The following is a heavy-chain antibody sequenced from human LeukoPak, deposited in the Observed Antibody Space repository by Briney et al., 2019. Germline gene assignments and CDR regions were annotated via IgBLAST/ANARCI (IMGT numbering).Heavy chain of an antibody. J-gene: IGHJ4*02. CDR3: AREAVHYGSGSLDY. D-gene: IGHD3-10*01. CDR2: IHSSGST. V-gene: IGHV4-4*07. CDR1: GGSISSYY. Sequence: SETLSLTCTVSGGSISSYYWSWIRQPAGKGLEWIGRIHSSGSTNYSPSLKSRVAMSLNTSKNQFSLELSSVTAADTAVYYCAREAVHYGSGSLDYWGQGTLVTVSS.